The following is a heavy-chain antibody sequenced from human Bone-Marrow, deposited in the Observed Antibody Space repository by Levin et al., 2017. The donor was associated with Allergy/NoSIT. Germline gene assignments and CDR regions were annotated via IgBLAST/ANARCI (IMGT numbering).Heavy chain of an antibody. V-gene: IGHV3-33*01. CDR1: GFMFRNYG. CDR2: IWYDGTNK. J-gene: IGHJ6*02. D-gene: IGHD3-3*01. Sequence: GGSLRLSCAASGFMFRNYGMHWVRQAPGKGLEWVAVIWYDGTNKYYADSVKGRFTISRDNSENTLYLQMNSLRAEDTAVYHCSRDFFDPRITRLGVLSPSDDGLDVWGQGTTVTVSS. CDR3: SRDFFDPRITRLGVLSPSDDGLDV.